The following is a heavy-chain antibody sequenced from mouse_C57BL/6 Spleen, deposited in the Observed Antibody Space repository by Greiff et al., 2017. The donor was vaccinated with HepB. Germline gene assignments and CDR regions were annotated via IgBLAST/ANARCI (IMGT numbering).Heavy chain of an antibody. CDR2: INPSNGGT. Sequence: VQLQQPGTELVKPGASVKLSCKASGYTFTSYWMHWVKQRPGQGLEWIGNINPSNGGTNYNEKFKSKATLTVDKSSSTAYMQLSSLTSEDSAVYYCARSDYDYSAWFAYGGQGTLVTVSA. J-gene: IGHJ3*01. CDR1: GYTFTSYW. D-gene: IGHD2-4*01. CDR3: ARSDYDYSAWFAY. V-gene: IGHV1-53*01.